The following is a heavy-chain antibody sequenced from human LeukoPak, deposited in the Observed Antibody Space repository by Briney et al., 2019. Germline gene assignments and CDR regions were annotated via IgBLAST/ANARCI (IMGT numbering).Heavy chain of an antibody. V-gene: IGHV4-39*07. CDR2: IYYSGST. CDR1: GGSISSSSYF. J-gene: IGHJ4*02. D-gene: IGHD1-26*01. Sequence: SETLSLTCTVSGGSISSSSYFWGWIRQPPGKGLEWIGSIYYSGSTYYNPSLKSRVTISLDTSKNQFSLKLSSVTAADTAVYYCARDTWDHDGFDYWGQGTLVTVSS. CDR3: ARDTWDHDGFDY.